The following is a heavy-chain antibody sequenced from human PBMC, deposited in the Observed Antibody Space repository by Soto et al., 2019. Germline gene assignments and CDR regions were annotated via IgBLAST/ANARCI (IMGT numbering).Heavy chain of an antibody. Sequence: GGSLRLSCAASGFTFSSYAMSWVRQAPGKGLEWVSSISDRGQSVFFADSVKGRFTISRDNYNNTLYLQMNSLRADDTAVYYCGAPIGPGALVRYIPFALWGQGTMVTVSS. D-gene: IGHD2-21*01. V-gene: IGHV3-23*01. J-gene: IGHJ3*01. CDR1: GFTFSSYA. CDR2: ISDRGQSV. CDR3: GAPIGPGALVRYIPFAL.